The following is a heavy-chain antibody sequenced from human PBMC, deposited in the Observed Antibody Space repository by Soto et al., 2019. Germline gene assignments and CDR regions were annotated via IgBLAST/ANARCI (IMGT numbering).Heavy chain of an antibody. V-gene: IGHV4-34*01. J-gene: IGHJ4*02. CDR3: ARGRVVVPAARVINFDY. CDR1: GGSFSGYY. D-gene: IGHD2-2*01. CDR2: INHSGST. Sequence: SETLSLTCAVYGGSFSGYYWSWIRQPPGKGLEWIGEINHSGSTNYNPSLKSRVTISVDTSKNQFSLKLSSVTAADTAVYYCARGRVVVPAARVINFDYWGQGTLVT.